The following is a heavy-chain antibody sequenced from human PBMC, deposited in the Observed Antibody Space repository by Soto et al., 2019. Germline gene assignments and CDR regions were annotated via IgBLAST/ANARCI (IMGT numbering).Heavy chain of an antibody. CDR2: ISGSGGST. J-gene: IGHJ6*03. V-gene: IGHV3-23*01. CDR1: GFTFSSYA. Sequence: GGSLRLSCAASGFTFSSYAMSWVRQAPGKGLEWVSAISGSGGSTYYADPGKGRYTISRDKSKNTLYLQMNSLRAEDTAVYDCAKGASGSPVTTFSPSYYYYYYMDVWGKGTTVTVSS. CDR3: AKGASGSPVTTFSPSYYYYYYMDV. D-gene: IGHD4-17*01.